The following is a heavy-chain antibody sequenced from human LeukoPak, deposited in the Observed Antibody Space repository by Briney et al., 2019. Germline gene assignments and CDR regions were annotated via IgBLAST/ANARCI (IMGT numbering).Heavy chain of an antibody. J-gene: IGHJ3*02. Sequence: GESLKISFKGSGYIFNSYWIGWVRQMPGKGLEWMGIIYPGDFDTRYSPSFQGQVTISADKSISTAYLQWSSLKASDTAMYYCARHGRITWSHDAFDIWGQGTMVTVSS. CDR1: GYIFNSYW. D-gene: IGHD6-13*01. CDR3: ARHGRITWSHDAFDI. V-gene: IGHV5-51*01. CDR2: IYPGDFDT.